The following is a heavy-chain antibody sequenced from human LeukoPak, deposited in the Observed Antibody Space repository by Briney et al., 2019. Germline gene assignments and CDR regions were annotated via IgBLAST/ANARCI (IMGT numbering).Heavy chain of an antibody. CDR2: IYYSGST. V-gene: IGHV4-39*07. CDR3: ARGVVVAADDAFDI. CDR1: GFTFSSYA. J-gene: IGHJ3*02. D-gene: IGHD2-15*01. Sequence: GSLRLSCAASGFTFSSYAMSWVRQPPGKGLEWIGSIYYSGSTYYNPSLKSRVTISVDTSKNQFSLKLSSVTAADTAVYYCARGVVVAADDAFDIWGQGTMVTVSS.